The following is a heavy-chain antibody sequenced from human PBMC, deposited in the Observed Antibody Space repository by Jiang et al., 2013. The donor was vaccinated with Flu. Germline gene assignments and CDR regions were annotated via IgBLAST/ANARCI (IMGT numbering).Heavy chain of an antibody. CDR3: ARASVDCSGGSCYVLFDY. J-gene: IGHJ4*02. V-gene: IGHV4-59*01. CDR1: GGSISSYY. CDR2: IYYSGST. Sequence: LLKPSETLSLTCTVSGGSISSYYWSWIRQPPGKGLEWIGYIYYSGSTNYNPSLKSRVTISVDTSKNQFSLKLSSVTAADTAVYYCARASVDCSGGSCYVLFDYWGQGTLVTVSS. D-gene: IGHD2-15*01.